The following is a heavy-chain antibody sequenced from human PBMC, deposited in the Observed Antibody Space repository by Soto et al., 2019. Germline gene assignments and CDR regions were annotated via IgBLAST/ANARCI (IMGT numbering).Heavy chain of an antibody. J-gene: IGHJ4*02. CDR1: GFSLSTSGVG. CDR2: IYWDDDK. CDR3: AHSALHMITFGGVGVTGYDY. Sequence: QITLKESGPTLVKPTQTLTLTCTFSGFSLSTSGVGVGWIRQPPGKALEWLALIYWDDDKRYSPSLKSRLTITKDTSKNQVVLTMTNMDPVDTATYSWAHSALHMITFGGVGVTGYDYWGQGTLVTVSS. D-gene: IGHD3-16*01. V-gene: IGHV2-5*02.